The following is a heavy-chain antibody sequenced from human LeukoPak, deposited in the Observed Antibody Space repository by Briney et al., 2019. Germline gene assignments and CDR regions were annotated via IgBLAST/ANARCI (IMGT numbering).Heavy chain of an antibody. D-gene: IGHD2-8*01. CDR2: IYPGDSDT. CDR1: GYSFTSYW. V-gene: IGHV5-51*01. Sequence: GESLKISCKASGYSFTSYWIGCVRQMPGKGLEWMGIIYPGDSDTRYSPSFQGQVTISADKSIDTAYLQWSSLRASDTALYYCARTSRGYCTNGVCYPDYWGQGTLVTVSS. CDR3: ARTSRGYCTNGVCYPDY. J-gene: IGHJ4*02.